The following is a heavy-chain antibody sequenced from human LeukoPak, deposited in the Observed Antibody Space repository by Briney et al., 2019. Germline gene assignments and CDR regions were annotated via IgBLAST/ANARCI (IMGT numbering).Heavy chain of an antibody. J-gene: IGHJ4*02. CDR3: AKVRYGETAYYFDY. D-gene: IGHD1-1*01. V-gene: IGHV3-33*06. CDR1: GFTFSSYG. Sequence: GGFLRLSCAASGFTFSSYGMHWVRQAPGKGLEWVAVIWYDGSNKYYADSVKGRFTISRDNSKNTLYLQMNSLRAEDTAVYYCAKVRYGETAYYFDYWGQGTLVTVSS. CDR2: IWYDGSNK.